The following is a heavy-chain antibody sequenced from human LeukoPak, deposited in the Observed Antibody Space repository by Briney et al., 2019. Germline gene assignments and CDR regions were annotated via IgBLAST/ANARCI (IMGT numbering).Heavy chain of an antibody. CDR1: GFTFSSYE. D-gene: IGHD6-19*01. CDR2: ISSSSSTI. J-gene: IGHJ6*03. Sequence: GGSLRLPCAASGFTFSSYEMNWVRQAPGKGVEWVSYISSSSSTIYYADSVKGRFTISRDNAKNSLYLQMNSLRAEDTAVYYCARDAVAGPYYYYYMDVWGKGTTVTVSS. V-gene: IGHV3-48*03. CDR3: ARDAVAGPYYYYYMDV.